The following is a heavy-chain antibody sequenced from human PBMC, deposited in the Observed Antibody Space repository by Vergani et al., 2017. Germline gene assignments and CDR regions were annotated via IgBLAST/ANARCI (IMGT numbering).Heavy chain of an antibody. CDR3: ARHKEQLVPGNYYYYYYLDV. CDR2: IYYSGST. J-gene: IGHJ6*03. D-gene: IGHD6-13*01. CDR1: GGSIRSTFYY. V-gene: IGHV4-39*01. Sequence: QLQLQESDPGLVKPSETLSLTCTVSGGSIRSTFYYWGWIRQPPGKGLEWIRTIYYSGSTYYNPSLMSRVTISVDTYKNKFSLKLNSVTAAATAVYYCARHKEQLVPGNYYYYYYLDVWGKGTTVTVSS.